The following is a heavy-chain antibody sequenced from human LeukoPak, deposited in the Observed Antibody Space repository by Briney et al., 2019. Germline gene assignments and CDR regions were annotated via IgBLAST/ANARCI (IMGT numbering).Heavy chain of an antibody. CDR1: GFTFSSYG. CDR3: AKEVEYQLLQYYYYGMDV. CDR2: ISYDGSNK. V-gene: IGHV3-30*18. Sequence: GRSLRLSCAASGFTFSSYGMHWVRQAPGKGLEWVAVISYDGSNKYYADSVKGRFTISRDNSKNTLYPQMNSLRAEDTAVYYCAKEVEYQLLQYYYYGMDVWGKGTTVTVSS. D-gene: IGHD2-2*01. J-gene: IGHJ6*04.